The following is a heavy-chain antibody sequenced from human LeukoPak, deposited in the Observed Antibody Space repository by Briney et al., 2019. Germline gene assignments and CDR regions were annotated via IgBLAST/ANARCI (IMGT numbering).Heavy chain of an antibody. CDR1: RFTFSSYA. CDR2: KSYDGSNK. J-gene: IGHJ4*02. V-gene: IGHV3-30-3*01. CDR3: ARDLKVDIVAATLLRDY. D-gene: IGHD5-12*01. Sequence: GGSLRLSCAAWRFTFSSYAMHWVRQAPGKGLEGVAVKSYDGSNKYYADSVKGRLPISSDNAKNSLYLQMNRLRAEVTAVYYCARDLKVDIVAATLLRDYWGQGTLVTVSS.